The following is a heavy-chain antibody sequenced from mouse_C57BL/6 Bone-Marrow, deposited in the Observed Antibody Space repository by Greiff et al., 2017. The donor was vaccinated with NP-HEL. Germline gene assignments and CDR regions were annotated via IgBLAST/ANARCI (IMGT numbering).Heavy chain of an antibody. CDR1: GFTFSDAW. Sequence: EVQGVESGGGLVQPGGSMKLSCAASGFTFSDAWMDWVRQSPEKGLEWVAEIRNKANNHATYYAESVKGRFTISRDDSKSSVYLQMNSLRAEDTGIYYCTRLDSNYVFAYWGQGTLVTVSA. CDR3: TRLDSNYVFAY. CDR2: IRNKANNHAT. D-gene: IGHD2-5*01. V-gene: IGHV6-6*01. J-gene: IGHJ3*01.